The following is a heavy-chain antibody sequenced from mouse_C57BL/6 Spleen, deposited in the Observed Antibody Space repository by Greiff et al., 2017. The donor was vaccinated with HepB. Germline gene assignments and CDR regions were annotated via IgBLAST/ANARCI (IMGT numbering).Heavy chain of an antibody. CDR1: GFTFSSYA. V-gene: IGHV5-4*01. J-gene: IGHJ1*03. CDR3: ARDRGDFTTVVATGYFDV. Sequence: EVQGVESGGGLVKPGGSLKLSCAASGFTFSSYAMSWVRQTPEKRLEWVATISDGGSYTYYPDNVKGRFTISRDNAKNNLYLQMSHLKSEDTAMYYCARDRGDFTTVVATGYFDVWGTGTTVTVSS. D-gene: IGHD1-1*01. CDR2: ISDGGSYT.